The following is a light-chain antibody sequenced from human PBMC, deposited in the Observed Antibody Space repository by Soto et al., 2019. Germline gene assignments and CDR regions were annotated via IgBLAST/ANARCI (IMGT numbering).Light chain of an antibody. J-gene: IGKJ1*01. Sequence: ETVMTQSPATLSVSPGERATLSCRASQSVYSSLAWYQQKPGQAPRLLIYGASTRATGIPARFSGSGSGTEFTLTISRLQSEDFAVYYCQQYNNWPPWTLAQGTKVDIK. CDR3: QQYNNWPPWT. CDR2: GAS. CDR1: QSVYSS. V-gene: IGKV3-15*01.